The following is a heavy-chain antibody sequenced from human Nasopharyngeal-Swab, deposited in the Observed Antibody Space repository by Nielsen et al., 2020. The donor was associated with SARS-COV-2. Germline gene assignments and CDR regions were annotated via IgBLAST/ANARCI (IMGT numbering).Heavy chain of an antibody. V-gene: IGHV3-43*02. D-gene: IGHD1-26*01. CDR1: GFTFDDYA. CDR3: AKDLGATTGYYYGMDV. J-gene: IGHJ6*02. CDR2: ISGDSGST. Sequence: GESLKISCAASGFTFDDYAMHWVRQAPGKGLEWVSLISGDSGSTYYADSVKGRFTISRDNSKNSLYLQMNSLRTEDTALYYCAKDLGATTGYYYGMDVWGQGTTVTVSS.